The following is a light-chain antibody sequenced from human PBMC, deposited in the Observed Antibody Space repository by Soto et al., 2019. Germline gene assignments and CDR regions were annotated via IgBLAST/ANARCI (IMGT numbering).Light chain of an antibody. CDR2: AAS. J-gene: IGKJ2*01. V-gene: IGKV1-39*01. CDR1: QSISRY. Sequence: DIQMTQSPSSLSASVGDRVTITCRASQSISRYLNWYQQKPGKAPKLLIYAASSLQSGVPSRFSGSGSGTDFTLTISSLQPEDFETYFCQESHTSGTFGQGTKLEI. CDR3: QESHTSGT.